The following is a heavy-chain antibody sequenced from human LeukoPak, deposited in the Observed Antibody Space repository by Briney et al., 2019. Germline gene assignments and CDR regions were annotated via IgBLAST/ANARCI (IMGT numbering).Heavy chain of an antibody. D-gene: IGHD6-13*01. CDR1: GFTFSSYA. CDR3: ARDTSTWAAAGTFDY. V-gene: IGHV3-23*01. J-gene: IGHJ4*02. CDR2: ISDSGGNT. Sequence: PGGSLRLSCAASGFTFSSYAMSWVRQAPGKGLEWVSGISDSGGNTYYADSVKGRFTISRDNSKNTVYLHMNSLRAEDTAVYYCARDTSTWAAAGTFDYWGQGTLVTVSS.